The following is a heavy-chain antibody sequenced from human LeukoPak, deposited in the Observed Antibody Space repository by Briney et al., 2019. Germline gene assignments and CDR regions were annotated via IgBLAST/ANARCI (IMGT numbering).Heavy chain of an antibody. V-gene: IGHV5-51*01. CDR2: IYPGDSDT. J-gene: IGHJ4*02. Sequence: GESLKISRKGSGYSFTNYWIGWVRQMPGKGLEWMGIIYPGDSDTRYSPSFQGQVTISADKSISTAYLQWSSLKASDTAMYYCARLTPYDSSGYYSAEHFDYWGQGTLVTVSS. CDR1: GYSFTNYW. CDR3: ARLTPYDSSGYYSAEHFDY. D-gene: IGHD3-22*01.